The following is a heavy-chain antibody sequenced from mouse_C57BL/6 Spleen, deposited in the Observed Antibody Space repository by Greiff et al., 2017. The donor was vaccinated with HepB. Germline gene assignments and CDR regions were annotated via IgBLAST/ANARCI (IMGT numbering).Heavy chain of an antibody. V-gene: IGHV6-6*01. J-gene: IGHJ3*01. CDR3: TRETTVGSFAY. CDR2: IRNKANNHAT. CDR1: GFTFSDAW. Sequence: EVKLVESGGGLVQPGGSMKLSCAASGFTFSDAWMDWVRQSPEKGLEWVAEIRNKANNHATYYAESVKGRFTISRDDSKSSVYLQMNSLRAEDTGIYYCTRETTVGSFAYWGQGTLVTVSA. D-gene: IGHD1-1*01.